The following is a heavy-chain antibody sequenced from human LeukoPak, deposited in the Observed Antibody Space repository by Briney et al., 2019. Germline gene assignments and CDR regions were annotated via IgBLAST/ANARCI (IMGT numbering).Heavy chain of an antibody. CDR1: GGSISSYY. D-gene: IGHD6-19*01. V-gene: IGHV4-39*01. J-gene: IGHJ4*02. CDR3: ARHQFVAVAGTDYFDY. Sequence: SETLSLTCTVSGGSISSYYWSWIRQPPGKGLEWIGSIYYSGSTYYNPSLKSRVTISVDTSKNQFSLKLSSVTAADTAVYYCARHQFVAVAGTDYFDYWGQGTLVTVSS. CDR2: IYYSGST.